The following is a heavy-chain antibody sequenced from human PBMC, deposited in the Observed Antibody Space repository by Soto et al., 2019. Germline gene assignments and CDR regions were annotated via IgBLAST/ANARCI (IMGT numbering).Heavy chain of an antibody. CDR2: ISGSGGST. D-gene: IGHD2-2*01. V-gene: IGHV3-23*01. J-gene: IGHJ4*02. Sequence: GGSLRLSCAASGFTFSSYAMSWVRQAPGKGLEWVSAISGSGGSTYYADSVKGRFTISRDNSKNTLYLQMNSLRAEDTAVYYCAKFSRRYCSSTSCPFDYWGQGTLVTVSS. CDR3: AKFSRRYCSSTSCPFDY. CDR1: GFTFSSYA.